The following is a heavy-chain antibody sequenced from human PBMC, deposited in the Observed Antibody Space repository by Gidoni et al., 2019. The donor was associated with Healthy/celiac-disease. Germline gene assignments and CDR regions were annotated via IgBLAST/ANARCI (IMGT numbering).Heavy chain of an antibody. D-gene: IGHD4-17*01. V-gene: IGHV4-59*01. CDR3: AIAGNDYPYYYYGMDV. Sequence: SGPGLVKPSETLSLTCTVSGGSISSYYWSWIRQPPGKGLEWIGYIYYSGSTNYNPSLKSRVTISVDTSKNQFSLKLSSVTAADTAVYYCAIAGNDYPYYYYGMDVWGQGTTVTVSS. J-gene: IGHJ6*02. CDR1: GGSISSYY. CDR2: IYYSGST.